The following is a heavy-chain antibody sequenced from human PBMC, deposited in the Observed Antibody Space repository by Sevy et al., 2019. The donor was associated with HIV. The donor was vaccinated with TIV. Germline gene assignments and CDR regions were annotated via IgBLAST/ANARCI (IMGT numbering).Heavy chain of an antibody. V-gene: IGHV4-59*08. CDR3: AGENAWGRGYS. D-gene: IGHD1-26*01. CDR1: GGSITSLS. CDR2: IYYNGHI. J-gene: IGHJ4*02. Sequence: SETLSLTCTVSGGSITSLSWNWIRQPPGKGLEWIANIYYNGHINYNPSLKSRVTLSLDTSKNQFSLRLSSVTAADTAMYYCAGENAWGRGYSWGQGTLVTVS.